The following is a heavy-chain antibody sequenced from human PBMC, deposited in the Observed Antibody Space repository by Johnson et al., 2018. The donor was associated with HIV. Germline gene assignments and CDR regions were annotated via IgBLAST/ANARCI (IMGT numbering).Heavy chain of an antibody. CDR1: GFTFDDYA. J-gene: IGHJ3*02. CDR2: ISWNSGSI. CDR3: ASADVFDI. Sequence: VQLVESGGGLVKPGGSLRLSCAASGFTFDDYAMHWVRQAPGKGLEWVSGISWNSGSIGYADSVKGRFTISRDNAKTSLYLQMTSLRVEDTAVYYCASADVFDIWGQGTVVTVSS. V-gene: IGHV3-9*01.